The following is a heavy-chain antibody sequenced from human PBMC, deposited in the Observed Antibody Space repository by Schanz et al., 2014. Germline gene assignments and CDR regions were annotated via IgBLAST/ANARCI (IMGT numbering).Heavy chain of an antibody. CDR2: INTGSGDT. D-gene: IGHD3-9*01. CDR3: ARAIDVYDTYNYVDY. J-gene: IGHJ4*02. Sequence: QVQLVQSGAEVKKPGASVKVSCKASEYSFTSYSMHWVRQAPGQRLEWMGWINTGSGDTKYSQNFQGRVTITRDTSTSTAYMQLSSLTSEDTAEYSCARAIDVYDTYNYVDYWGQGTLVTVSS. CDR1: EYSFTSYS. V-gene: IGHV1-3*04.